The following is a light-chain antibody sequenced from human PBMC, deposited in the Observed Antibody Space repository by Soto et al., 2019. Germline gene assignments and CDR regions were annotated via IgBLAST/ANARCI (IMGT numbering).Light chain of an antibody. V-gene: IGLV1-44*01. CDR2: SNN. CDR1: SSNIGSNT. J-gene: IGLJ1*01. Sequence: QSVLTQPPSASGTPGQTVTISCSGSSSNIGSNTVNWYQQLPGTAPKLLIYSNNQRPSGVPDRFSGSKSGTSASLAISGIQSEDEADYYCAAWDDSLNGRVFGTGTKVTVL. CDR3: AAWDDSLNGRV.